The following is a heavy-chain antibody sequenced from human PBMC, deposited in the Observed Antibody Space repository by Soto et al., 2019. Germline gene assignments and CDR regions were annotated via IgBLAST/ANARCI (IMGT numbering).Heavy chain of an antibody. CDR2: IIPILGIA. D-gene: IGHD6-19*01. CDR3: ASDLTYSSGWYRVWFDP. CDR1: GGTFSSYT. V-gene: IGHV1-69*02. J-gene: IGHJ5*02. Sequence: SVKVSCKASGGTFSSYTISWVRQAPGQGLEWMGRIIPILGIANYAQKFQGRVTITADKSTSTAYMELSSLRSEDTAVYYCASDLTYSSGWYRVWFDPWGQGTLVTVSS.